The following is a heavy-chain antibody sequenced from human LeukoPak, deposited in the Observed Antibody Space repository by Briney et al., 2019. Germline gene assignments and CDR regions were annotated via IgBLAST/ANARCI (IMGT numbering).Heavy chain of an antibody. CDR2: IIPIFGTA. CDR1: GGTFSSYA. D-gene: IGHD3-3*01. Sequence: SVKVSCKASGGTFSSYAISWVRQAPGQGLEWMGGIIPIFGTANYAQKFQGRVTITADESTSTAYMELSSLRPEDTAVYYCAREVVWSGYYSYYYYYMDVWGKGTTVTVSS. J-gene: IGHJ6*03. V-gene: IGHV1-69*01. CDR3: AREVVWSGYYSYYYYYMDV.